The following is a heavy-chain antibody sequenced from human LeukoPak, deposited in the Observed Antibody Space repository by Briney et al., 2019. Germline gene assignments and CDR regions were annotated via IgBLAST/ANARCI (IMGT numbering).Heavy chain of an antibody. D-gene: IGHD2-2*01. CDR1: GYTFTSYY. V-gene: IGHV1-46*01. Sequence: ASVKVSCKASGYTFTSYYMHWVRQAPGQGLEWMGIINPSGGSTSYAQKFQGRVTMTRDMSTSTVYMELSSLRSEDTAVYYCARGYCSSTSCLRNWFDLWGQGTLVTVSS. CDR3: ARGYCSSTSCLRNWFDL. CDR2: INPSGGST. J-gene: IGHJ5*02.